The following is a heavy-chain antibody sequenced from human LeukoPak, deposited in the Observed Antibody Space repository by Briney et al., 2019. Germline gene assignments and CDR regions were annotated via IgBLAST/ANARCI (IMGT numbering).Heavy chain of an antibody. CDR3: ARDRGNDYFDS. CDR1: GVSLSSHG. CDR2: TWSDGRSE. Sequence: GGSLRLSCVVSGVSLSSHGMHWVRQAPGKGLEWLTFTWSDGRSEYYADSVKGRFTVSRDNSKNTVYLQINSLRVEDTAVYYWARDRGNDYFDSWGQGTLVTVSS. J-gene: IGHJ4*02. V-gene: IGHV3-33*01.